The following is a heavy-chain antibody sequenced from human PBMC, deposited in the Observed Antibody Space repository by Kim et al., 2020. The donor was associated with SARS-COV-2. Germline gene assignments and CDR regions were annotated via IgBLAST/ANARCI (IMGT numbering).Heavy chain of an antibody. J-gene: IGHJ3*02. CDR2: IYPGDSDT. CDR3: AGHRTYYDFWSGYYNGAFDM. D-gene: IGHD3-3*01. V-gene: IGHV5-51*01. Sequence: GESLKISCKGSGYSFTSYWIGWVRQMPGKGLEWMGIIYPGDSDTRYSPSFQGQVTISADKSISTAYLQWSSLKASDTAMYYCAGHRTYYDFWSGYYNGAFDMWGKGTRVTVSS. CDR1: GYSFTSYW.